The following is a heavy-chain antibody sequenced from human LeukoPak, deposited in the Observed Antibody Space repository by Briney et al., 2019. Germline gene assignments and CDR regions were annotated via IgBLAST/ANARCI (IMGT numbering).Heavy chain of an antibody. J-gene: IGHJ6*02. CDR3: VRAENGMDV. V-gene: IGHV3-53*01. CDR2: IYSGVGT. Sequence: GGSLRLSCAASGFIVSSRYMSWVRQAPGKGLEWVSAIYSGVGTNYADSVKGRFTISRDNSRNTLYLQTNSLRAEDTAVYYCVRAENGMDVWGRGTAVTVS. CDR1: GFIVSSRY.